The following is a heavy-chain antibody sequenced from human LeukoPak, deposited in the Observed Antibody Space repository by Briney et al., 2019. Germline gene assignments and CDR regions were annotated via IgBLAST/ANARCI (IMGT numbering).Heavy chain of an antibody. Sequence: GGSLRLSCAASGFTFSSYWMSWVRQAPGKGLEWVANIKQDGSEKYYVDSVKDRFTISRDNAKNSLYLQMNSLRAEDTAVYYCARDEAYISYYYYGMDVWGQGTTVTVSS. J-gene: IGHJ6*02. CDR3: ARDEAYISYYYYGMDV. CDR2: IKQDGSEK. V-gene: IGHV3-7*03. CDR1: GFTFSSYW. D-gene: IGHD3-16*01.